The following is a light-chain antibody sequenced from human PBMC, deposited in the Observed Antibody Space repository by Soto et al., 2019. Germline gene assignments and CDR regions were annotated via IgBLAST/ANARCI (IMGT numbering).Light chain of an antibody. CDR3: QQSYSTPPIT. CDR1: QSISNW. V-gene: IGKV1-5*01. J-gene: IGKJ5*01. Sequence: DIQLTQSPSTLPASLAYRFTITCLASQSISNWLAWYHQKPGTAPKLLIYHASTLESGVPSRFSGSGSGTEFTLTISSLQPDDFATYYCQQSYSTPPITFGQGTRLEIK. CDR2: HAS.